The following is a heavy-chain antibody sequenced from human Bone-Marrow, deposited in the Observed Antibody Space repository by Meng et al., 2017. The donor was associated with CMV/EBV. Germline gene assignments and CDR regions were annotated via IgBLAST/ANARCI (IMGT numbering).Heavy chain of an antibody. J-gene: IGHJ3*02. V-gene: IGHV3-21*01. CDR1: GFTFSSYS. D-gene: IGHD2-2*01. CDR2: ISSSSSYI. Sequence: LSLTCAASGFTFSSYSMNWVRQAPGKGLEWVSSISSSSSYIYYADSVKGRFTISRDNAKNSLYLQMNSLRAEDTAVYYCASLVVVPGAWDAFDIWGQGPMVTVSS. CDR3: ASLVVVPGAWDAFDI.